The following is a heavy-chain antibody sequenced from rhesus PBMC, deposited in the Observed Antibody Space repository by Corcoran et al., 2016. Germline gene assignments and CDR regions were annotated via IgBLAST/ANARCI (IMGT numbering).Heavy chain of an antibody. Sequence: QVQLQESGPGLVKPSETLSLTCAVSGSFFSSYWWGWIRQPPVKGLEWIGTIYGSIESTNDNPSLKRRVNISKDTSKNQFSLKLSSVTSADTAVYYCARDLAGTFYYYGLDSWGQGVVVTVSS. D-gene: IGHD1-1-1*01. CDR3: ARDLAGTFYYYGLDS. J-gene: IGHJ6*01. V-gene: IGHV4S18*01. CDR1: GSFFSSYW. CDR2: IYGSIEST.